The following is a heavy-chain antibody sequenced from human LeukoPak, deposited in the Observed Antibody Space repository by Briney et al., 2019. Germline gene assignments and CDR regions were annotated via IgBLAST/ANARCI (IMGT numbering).Heavy chain of an antibody. V-gene: IGHV3-53*01. CDR3: AREKGRGVISPYYDY. D-gene: IGHD3-10*01. Sequence: GGSLRLSCAASGLTVRNNFMSWVRQAPGKGLEWVSVIYSDGSTYYEDSVKGRFTISRDTSKNTLSMQMNSLRAEDTAVYYCAREKGRGVISPYYDYWGQGTLVTVSS. J-gene: IGHJ4*02. CDR1: GLTVRNNF. CDR2: IYSDGST.